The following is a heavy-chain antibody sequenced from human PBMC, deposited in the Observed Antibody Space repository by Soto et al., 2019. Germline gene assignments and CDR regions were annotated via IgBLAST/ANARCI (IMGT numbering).Heavy chain of an antibody. Sequence: QVQLVQSGAEVKKPGSSVKVSCKASGGTFSGYAISWVRQAPGQGLEWMGGIIPIFGTANYAQKFQGRVTITADESTSTAYMELSSLRSEDTAVYYCARDRGYYYGSGSYYIPFYWGQGTLVTVSS. CDR3: ARDRGYYYGSGSYYIPFY. J-gene: IGHJ4*02. V-gene: IGHV1-69*01. CDR1: GGTFSGYA. CDR2: IIPIFGTA. D-gene: IGHD3-10*01.